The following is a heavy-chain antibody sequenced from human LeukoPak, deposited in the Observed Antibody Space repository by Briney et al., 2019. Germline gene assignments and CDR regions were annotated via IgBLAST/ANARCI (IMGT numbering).Heavy chain of an antibody. CDR3: ARLSSGHYYYYYYYMDV. J-gene: IGHJ6*03. CDR1: GGSIISSSYY. D-gene: IGHD3-10*01. Sequence: SETLSLTCTVSGGSIISSSYYWGCIRQPPGKGLEWIGSIYYSGSTYYNPSLKSRVTISVDTSKNQFSLKLSSVTAADTAVYYCARLSSGHYYYYYYYMDVWGKGTTVTVSS. V-gene: IGHV4-39*01. CDR2: IYYSGST.